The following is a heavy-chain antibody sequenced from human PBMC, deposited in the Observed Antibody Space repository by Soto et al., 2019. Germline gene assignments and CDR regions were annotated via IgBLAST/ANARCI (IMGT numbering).Heavy chain of an antibody. V-gene: IGHV2-5*01. D-gene: IGHD6-6*01. CDR2: IYWNDEK. Sequence: QITLKESGPTLVKPTQPLTLTCTFSGFSLSTSGVGVGWIRQPPGKAPEWLALIYWNDEKRYSPSLQSRLTITKDTSKSQVVFTMTNMDPVDTATYYCARKSGSSSPEDYWGQGTLVTVSS. CDR1: GFSLSTSGVG. J-gene: IGHJ4*02. CDR3: ARKSGSSSPEDY.